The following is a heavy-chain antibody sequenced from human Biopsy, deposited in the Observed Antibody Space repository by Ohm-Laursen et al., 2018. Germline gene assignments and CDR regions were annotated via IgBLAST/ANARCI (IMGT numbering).Heavy chain of an antibody. CDR2: ISWNSDTI. CDR1: GFTFGDYA. J-gene: IGHJ6*02. CDR3: VKENGHGQLLQNYYYGMDV. Sequence: SLRLSCAAFGFTFGDYAMHWVRQAPAKGLERVSGISWNSDTIGYADSVKGRFTISRDNAKNSLYLQMNSLGAEDTALYYCVKENGHGQLLQNYYYGMDVWGQGTTITVPS. D-gene: IGHD2-2*01. V-gene: IGHV3-9*01.